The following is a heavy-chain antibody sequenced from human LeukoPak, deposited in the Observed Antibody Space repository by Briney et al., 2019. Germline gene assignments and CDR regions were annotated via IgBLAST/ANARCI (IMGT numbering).Heavy chain of an antibody. V-gene: IGHV4-59*01. D-gene: IGHD1-1*01. CDR2: ISDTGTT. CDR3: ATGYNEPFEK. J-gene: IGHJ4*02. CDR1: GGSISSYY. Sequence: SETLSLNCTVSGGSISSYYWSWIRQPPGKGPEWIGCISDTGTTKYNPAFKSRVTISVDTSKNQFSLKLTSVTAADTAVYFCATGYNEPFEKWGQGTLVSVSS.